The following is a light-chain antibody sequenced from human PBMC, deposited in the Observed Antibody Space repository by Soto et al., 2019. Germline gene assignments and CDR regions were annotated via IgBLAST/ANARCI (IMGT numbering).Light chain of an antibody. Sequence: PGEIDTLSCTASQSISNYLAWYQQQPGQAPRLLIYDASIRATGIPARFSGSGSGTDFTLTISSLEPEDSAVYYCQHRNERPFTFGPGTKVDIK. CDR1: QSISNY. CDR2: DAS. V-gene: IGKV3-11*01. J-gene: IGKJ3*01. CDR3: QHRNERPFT.